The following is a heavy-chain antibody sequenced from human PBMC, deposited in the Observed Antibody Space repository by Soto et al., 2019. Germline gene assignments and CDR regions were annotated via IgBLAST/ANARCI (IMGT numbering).Heavy chain of an antibody. CDR2: IIPILGIA. Sequence: SVKVSCKASGGTFSSYAISWVRQAPGQGLEWMGRIIPILGIANYAQKFQGRVTITADKSTSTAYMELSSLRSEDTAVYYCARDYLQGFWSGYSTYGMDVWGQGTTVTVSS. V-gene: IGHV1-69*04. CDR1: GGTFSSYA. D-gene: IGHD3-3*01. CDR3: ARDYLQGFWSGYSTYGMDV. J-gene: IGHJ6*02.